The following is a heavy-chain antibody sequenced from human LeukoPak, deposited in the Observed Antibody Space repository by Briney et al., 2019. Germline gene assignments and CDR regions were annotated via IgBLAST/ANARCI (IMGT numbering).Heavy chain of an antibody. D-gene: IGHD6-19*01. CDR1: GFTFSSYS. CDR3: ARDPHGGWYNEPDYYYYMDV. CDR2: ISSSSSTI. V-gene: IGHV3-48*01. J-gene: IGHJ6*03. Sequence: GGSLRLSCAASGFTFSSYSMNWVRQAPGKGLEWVSYISSSSSTIYYADSVKGRFTISRDNAKNSLYLQMNSLRAEDTAVYYCARDPHGGWYNEPDYYYYMDVWGKGTTVTVSS.